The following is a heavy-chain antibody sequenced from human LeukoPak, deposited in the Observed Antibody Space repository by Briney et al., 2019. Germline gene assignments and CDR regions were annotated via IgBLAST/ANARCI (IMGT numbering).Heavy chain of an antibody. V-gene: IGHV4-39*01. Sequence: SETLSLTCNVSGGSISSNTYYWGWIRQPPGRGLEWIGTIYYSGSTYSNPSLKSRVTISLDTSKNQISLRVSSKTAADSAVYYCARQASTWKSPHWFDPWGQGALVTVSS. CDR3: ARQASTWKSPHWFDP. J-gene: IGHJ5*02. D-gene: IGHD1-1*01. CDR2: IYYSGST. CDR1: GGSISSNTYY.